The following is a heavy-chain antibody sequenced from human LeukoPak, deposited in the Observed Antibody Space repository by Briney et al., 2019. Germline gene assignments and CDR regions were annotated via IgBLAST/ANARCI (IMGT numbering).Heavy chain of an antibody. Sequence: GGTLRLSCAASGFTVSSNYMSWVRQAPGKGLEWVSVIYSGGSTYYSDSVKGRFTISSDNSKNTLYLQMNSLRAEDTAVYYCAISQYSSSWYWAFDIWGQGTMVTVSS. CDR2: IYSGGST. CDR1: GFTVSSNY. CDR3: AISQYSSSWYWAFDI. V-gene: IGHV3-66*01. D-gene: IGHD6-13*01. J-gene: IGHJ3*02.